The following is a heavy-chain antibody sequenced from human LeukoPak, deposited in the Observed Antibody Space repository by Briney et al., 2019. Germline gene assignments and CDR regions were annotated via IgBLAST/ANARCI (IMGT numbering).Heavy chain of an antibody. Sequence: PSETLSLTCAVYGGSFSGYYWSWIRQPPGKGLEWIGEINHSGSTNYNPSLKSRVTISVDTSKNQFSLKLSSVTAADTAVYYCARVGIYYDSSGYYLDDYWGQGTLVTVSS. J-gene: IGHJ4*02. V-gene: IGHV4-34*01. CDR2: INHSGST. CDR3: ARVGIYYDSSGYYLDDY. D-gene: IGHD3-22*01. CDR1: GGSFSGYY.